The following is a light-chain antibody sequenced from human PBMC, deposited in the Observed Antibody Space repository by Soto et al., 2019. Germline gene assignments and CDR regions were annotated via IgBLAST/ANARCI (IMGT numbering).Light chain of an antibody. V-gene: IGKV1-39*01. CDR3: QQSYSTPPWT. CDR1: QSISSY. CDR2: AAS. J-gene: IGKJ1*01. Sequence: DIQMTQSPSSLSASVGDRVTITCRASQSISSYLNWYQHKPWKSPKLLIYAASSLQSGVPSRFSGSGSGTDFTLTISSLQPEDFATYYCQQSYSTPPWTFGQGTKVDIK.